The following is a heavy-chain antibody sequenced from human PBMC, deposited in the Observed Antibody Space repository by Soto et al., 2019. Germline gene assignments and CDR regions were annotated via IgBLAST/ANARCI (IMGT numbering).Heavy chain of an antibody. Sequence: GGSLRLSCAASGFTFSNAWMSWVRQAPGKGLEWVGRIKSKTDGGTTDYAAPVKGRFTISRDDSKNTLYLQMNSLKTEDTAVYYCTAQYCSGGSCYSDYYYYYMAVWGKGTTVTVSS. D-gene: IGHD2-15*01. CDR2: IKSKTDGGTT. CDR1: GFTFSNAW. V-gene: IGHV3-15*01. CDR3: TAQYCSGGSCYSDYYYYYMAV. J-gene: IGHJ6*03.